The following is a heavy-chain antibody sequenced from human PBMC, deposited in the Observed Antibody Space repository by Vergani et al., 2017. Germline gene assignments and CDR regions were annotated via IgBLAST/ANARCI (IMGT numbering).Heavy chain of an antibody. CDR2: IWYDGSNK. CDR3: ATAGAAYCRGASCYDFLEY. CDR1: GFRFSSYG. D-gene: IGHD2-15*01. J-gene: IGHJ4*02. Sequence: QVQLVESGGGVVQPGRSLRLSCAASGFRFSSYGMNWVRQAPGKGLEWVAVIWYDGSNKYYADSVKGRFTISRDNSQNTVNLQMNSLRVDDTDVYYCATAGAAYCRGASCYDFLEYWGQGTLVTVAS. V-gene: IGHV3-33*01.